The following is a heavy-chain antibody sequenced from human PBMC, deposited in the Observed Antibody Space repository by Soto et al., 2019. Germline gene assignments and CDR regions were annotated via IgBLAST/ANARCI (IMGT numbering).Heavy chain of an antibody. CDR1: GGTFSTNG. CDR2: IIPIFGTT. J-gene: IGHJ5*02. CDR3: ARASDTTWYNWFDP. V-gene: IGHV1-69*01. Sequence: QVQLVKSGAEVKKPGSSVKVSCRTSGGTFSTNGISWVRQAPGQGLEWMGGIIPIFGTTNYAHKFRGRVTITADESTSTGSMELSSLRSEDTAVYYCARASDTTWYNWFDPWVQGTLVTVSS. D-gene: IGHD2-8*02.